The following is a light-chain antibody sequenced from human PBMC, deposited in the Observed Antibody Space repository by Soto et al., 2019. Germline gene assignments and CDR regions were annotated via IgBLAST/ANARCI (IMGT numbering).Light chain of an antibody. V-gene: IGKV3-15*01. CDR3: HYHDSSPEFA. J-gene: IGKJ3*01. Sequence: EIVMTQSPATLSVSPGERATLSCRASQSVRSNLAWYQQKPGQAPRLLIYGASTRATGIPARFSGSGSGTEFTLTITRLEPEDFAVYYCHYHDSSPEFAFGPGTKVDIK. CDR1: QSVRSN. CDR2: GAS.